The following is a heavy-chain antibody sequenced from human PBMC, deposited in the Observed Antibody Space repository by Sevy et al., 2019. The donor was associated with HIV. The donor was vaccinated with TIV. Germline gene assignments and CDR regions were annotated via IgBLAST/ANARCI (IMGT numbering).Heavy chain of an antibody. CDR1: RMSASSANDY. CDR3: SREPDYDISTGLYAMDE. D-gene: IGHD3-9*01. J-gene: IGHJ6*02. Sequence: SETLSLTCSVSRMSASSANDYWTWIRQSPGKGLEWIGYVYYFGTTKYNPSLKSRVTISLDTSNIQFSLKFTSVTATETAVYYCSREPDYDISTGLYAMDEWGQGTTVTVSS. V-gene: IGHV4-61*01. CDR2: VYYFGTT.